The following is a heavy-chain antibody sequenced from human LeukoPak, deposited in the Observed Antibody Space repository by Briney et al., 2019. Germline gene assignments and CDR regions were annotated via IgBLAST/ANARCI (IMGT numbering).Heavy chain of an antibody. J-gene: IGHJ5*02. V-gene: IGHV1-2*06. Sequence: ASVKLSCKASGYTFTGYYMHWVRQAPGQGLEWMGRINPNSGGTNYAQKFQGRVTMTRDTSISTAYMELSRLRSDDTAVYYCARNNFDNWFDPWGQGTLVTVSS. CDR1: GYTFTGYY. CDR3: ARNNFDNWFDP. D-gene: IGHD5-24*01. CDR2: INPNSGGT.